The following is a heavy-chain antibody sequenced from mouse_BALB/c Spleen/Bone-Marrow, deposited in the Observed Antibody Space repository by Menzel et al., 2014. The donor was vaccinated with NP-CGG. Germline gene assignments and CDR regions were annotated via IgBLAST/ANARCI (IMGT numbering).Heavy chain of an antibody. V-gene: IGHV3-2*02. D-gene: IGHD2-1*01. CDR1: GYSIXSDYA. CDR3: ATLYGNYDYAMDY. Sequence: EVKLQESGPGLVKPSQSLSLTCTVTGYSIXSDYAWNWIRQFPGNKLEWMGYISYSGSTSYHPSLKSRISITRDTSKNQFFLQLNSVTIEDTATYFCATLYGNYDYAMDYWGQGTSVTVSS. J-gene: IGHJ4*01. CDR2: ISYSGST.